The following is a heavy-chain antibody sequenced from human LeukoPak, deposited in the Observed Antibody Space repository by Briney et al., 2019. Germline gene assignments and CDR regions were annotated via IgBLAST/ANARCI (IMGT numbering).Heavy chain of an antibody. J-gene: IGHJ3*01. CDR1: GFTFSSYA. D-gene: IGHD3-22*01. CDR2: ISGSGGST. V-gene: IGHV3-23*01. CDR3: AKMSSMIVTRDAFDY. Sequence: GGSLRLSCAASGFTFSSYAMNWVRQAPGKGLEWVSAISGSGGSTYYADSVKGRFTISRDNSKNTLYLQMNSLRAEDTAVYYCAKMSSMIVTRDAFDYLGQGTKVTGSS.